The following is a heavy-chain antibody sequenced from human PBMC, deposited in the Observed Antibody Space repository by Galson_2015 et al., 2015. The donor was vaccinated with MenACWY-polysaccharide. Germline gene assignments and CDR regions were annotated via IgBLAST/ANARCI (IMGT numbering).Heavy chain of an antibody. V-gene: IGHV3-7*01. J-gene: IGHJ4*02. CDR2: MKEDGSEK. Sequence: SLRLSCAASGFTFSSYWMNWVRQAPGKGLEWVANMKEDGSEKYYVDSVKGRFTISRDNAKNSLYLQMNSLRADDTAVYYCAGGAGTKRRFDYWGQGTLVTVSS. D-gene: IGHD6-19*01. CDR1: GFTFSSYW. CDR3: AGGAGTKRRFDY.